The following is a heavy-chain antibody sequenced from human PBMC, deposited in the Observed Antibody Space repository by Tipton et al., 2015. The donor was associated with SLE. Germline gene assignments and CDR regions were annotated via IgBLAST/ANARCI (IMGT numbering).Heavy chain of an antibody. V-gene: IGHV3-23*01. D-gene: IGHD5-12*01. CDR3: AKGTTSGTVAY. Sequence: SLRLSCAASGFNFSSYAMNWVRQAPGKGLEWVSVIGGTGEITYYADSVQGRFTVSRDNSKNTLYLQMNSLRGEDTAVYYCAKGTTSGTVAYWGQGTLVTVSS. CDR2: IGGTGEIT. J-gene: IGHJ4*02. CDR1: GFNFSSYA.